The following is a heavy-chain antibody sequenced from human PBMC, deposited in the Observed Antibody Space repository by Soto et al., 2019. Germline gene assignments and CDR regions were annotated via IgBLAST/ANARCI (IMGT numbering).Heavy chain of an antibody. CDR2: IYYSGST. CDR3: ARASILLPLGYCSGGSCYGGLGWFDP. V-gene: IGHV4-31*03. J-gene: IGHJ5*02. D-gene: IGHD2-15*01. CDR1: GGSISSGGYY. Sequence: PSETLSLTCTVSGGSISSGGYYWSWIRQHPGKGLEWIGYIYYSGSTYYNPSPKSRVTISVDTSKNQFSLKLSSVTAADTAVYYCARASILLPLGYCSGGSCYGGLGWFDPWGQGTLVTVSS.